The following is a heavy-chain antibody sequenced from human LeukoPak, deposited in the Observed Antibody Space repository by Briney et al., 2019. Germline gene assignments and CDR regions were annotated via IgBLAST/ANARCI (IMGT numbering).Heavy chain of an antibody. Sequence: SETLSLTCTVSGGSISSYYWSWIRQPPGKGLEWIGYIYYSGSTNYNPSLKSRVSISVDTSKNQFSLKLSSVSAADTAVYYCARTGYCSSTSCYTASRPYYYYYMDVWGKGTTVTVSS. D-gene: IGHD2-2*02. CDR2: IYYSGST. V-gene: IGHV4-59*01. CDR3: ARTGYCSSTSCYTASRPYYYYYMDV. CDR1: GGSISSYY. J-gene: IGHJ6*03.